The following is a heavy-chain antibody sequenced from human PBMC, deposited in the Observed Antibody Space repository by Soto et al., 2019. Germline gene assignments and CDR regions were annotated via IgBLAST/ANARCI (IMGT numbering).Heavy chain of an antibody. D-gene: IGHD3-10*01. J-gene: IGHJ4*02. CDR2: ITGSGGTT. CDR3: AKDRGPLWFGGL. Sequence: GGSLRLSCEGSGFSFTSYAMNWVRQAPGKGLEWVSVITGSGGTTYYSESVKGRFTISRDNSKNTLYLQMNSLRAEDTAVYYCAKDRGPLWFGGLWGQGTLVTVSS. CDR1: GFSFTSYA. V-gene: IGHV3-23*01.